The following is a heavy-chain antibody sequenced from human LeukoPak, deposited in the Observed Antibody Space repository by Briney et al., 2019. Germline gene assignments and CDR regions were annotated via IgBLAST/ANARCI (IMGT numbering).Heavy chain of an antibody. V-gene: IGHV4-34*01. CDR3: ARDSPPYYGSGSYFLRRYYFHY. CDR1: GGSFSGYY. D-gene: IGHD3-10*01. CDR2: INHSGST. J-gene: IGHJ4*02. Sequence: PSETLSLTCAVYGGSFSGYYWSWIGQPPGKGLEWIGEINHSGSTNYNPSLKSRVTISVDTSKNQFSLKLSSVTAADTAVYYCARDSPPYYGSGSYFLRRYYFHYWGQGTLVTVSS.